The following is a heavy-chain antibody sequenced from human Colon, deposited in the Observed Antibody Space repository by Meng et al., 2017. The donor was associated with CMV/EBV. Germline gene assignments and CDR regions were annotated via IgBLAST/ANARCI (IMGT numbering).Heavy chain of an antibody. CDR2: IYYSGTT. Sequence: SETLSLTCTVSGGSISNFYWSWIRQPPGKGLERIGYIYYSGTTNYNPSLQSRVTISVDTSKNQFSLRLTSVTAADTAVYYCARDIRGLYDVWSVYQSPDYGMDVWGQGTTVTVSS. CDR1: GGSISNFY. CDR3: ARDIRGLYDVWSVYQSPDYGMDV. J-gene: IGHJ6*02. V-gene: IGHV4-59*01. D-gene: IGHD3-3*01.